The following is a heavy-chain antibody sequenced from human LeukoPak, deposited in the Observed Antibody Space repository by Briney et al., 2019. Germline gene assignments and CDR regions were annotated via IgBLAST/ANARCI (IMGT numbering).Heavy chain of an antibody. V-gene: IGHV3-23*01. D-gene: IGHD5-18*01. J-gene: IGHJ4*02. CDR3: ATYRQVLLPFES. Sequence: GGSLRLSCAASGFTFSTFAMIWVRQPPGKGLEWVSSIFPSGGEIHYADSVRGRFTISRDNSKSILSLQMNSLRAEDTAIYYCATYRQVLLPFESWGQGTLVTVPS. CDR1: GFTFSTFA. CDR2: IFPSGGEI.